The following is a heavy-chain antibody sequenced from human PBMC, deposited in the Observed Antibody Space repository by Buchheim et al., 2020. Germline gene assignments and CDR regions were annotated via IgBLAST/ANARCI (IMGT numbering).Heavy chain of an antibody. CDR1: GFSFKDSY. CDR3: TTDPRH. CDR2: IKSKTDGGTI. J-gene: IGHJ4*02. Sequence: EVQLVESGGGLIEPGGSLRLSCAAAGFSFKDSYMSWFRQAPEKGLEWIARIKSKTDGGTIDYAASVRGRFSISGDDSQNMVYLQMTSLKIEDTGVYYCTTDPRHWGQGTL. V-gene: IGHV3-15*01.